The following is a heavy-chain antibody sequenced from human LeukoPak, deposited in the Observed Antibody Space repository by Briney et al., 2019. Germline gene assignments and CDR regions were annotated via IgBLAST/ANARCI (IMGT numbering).Heavy chain of an antibody. D-gene: IGHD1-26*01. V-gene: IGHV3-23*01. CDR2: IGGSGGST. CDR3: AKDVGHNWFDP. Sequence: GGSLRLSCAASGFTFSSYAMSWVRQAPGKGLEWVSVIGGSGGSTYYADSVKGRFTISRDNSKNTLYLQTNSLRAEDTAVYYCAKDVGHNWFDPWGQGTLVTVSS. CDR1: GFTFSSYA. J-gene: IGHJ5*02.